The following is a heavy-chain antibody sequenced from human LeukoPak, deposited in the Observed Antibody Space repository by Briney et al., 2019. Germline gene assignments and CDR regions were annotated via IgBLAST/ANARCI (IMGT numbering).Heavy chain of an antibody. Sequence: GGSLRLSCAASGFTFSDYWMSWVRQAPGQGLEWVAKINQDGREQHFVDSVKGRFTISRDNAQNSLFLQMDSLRAEDTAVYYCTGGALDYWGQGALVSVSS. CDR1: GFTFSDYW. CDR3: TGGALDY. V-gene: IGHV3-7*04. CDR2: INQDGREQ. J-gene: IGHJ4*02.